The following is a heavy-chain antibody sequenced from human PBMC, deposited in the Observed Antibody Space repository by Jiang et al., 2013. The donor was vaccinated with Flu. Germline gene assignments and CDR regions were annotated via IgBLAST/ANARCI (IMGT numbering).Heavy chain of an antibody. CDR2: IYYSGST. V-gene: IGHV4-39*01. Sequence: ALLKPSETLSLTCTVSGGSISSSSYYWGWIRQPPGKGLEWIGSIYYSGSTYYNPSLKSRVTISVDTSKNQFSLKLSSVTAADTAVYYCARHPNYYDSDFQHWGQGTLVTVSS. D-gene: IGHD3-22*01. CDR3: ARHPNYYDSDFQH. J-gene: IGHJ1*01. CDR1: GGSISSSSYY.